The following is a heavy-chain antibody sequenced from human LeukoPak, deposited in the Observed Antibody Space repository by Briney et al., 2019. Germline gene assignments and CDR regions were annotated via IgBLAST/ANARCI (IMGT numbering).Heavy chain of an antibody. V-gene: IGHV3-9*01. CDR3: ATGPNYYGTFDY. D-gene: IGHD3-10*01. Sequence: GRSLRLSCAASGFTFHDSAMHWVRQAPGKGLEWVSSISWNSGNIGYADSVKGRFTISRDNVKNSLYLQVNSLKAEDTALYYCATGPNYYGTFDYWGQGTLVTVSS. CDR2: ISWNSGNI. CDR1: GFTFHDSA. J-gene: IGHJ4*02.